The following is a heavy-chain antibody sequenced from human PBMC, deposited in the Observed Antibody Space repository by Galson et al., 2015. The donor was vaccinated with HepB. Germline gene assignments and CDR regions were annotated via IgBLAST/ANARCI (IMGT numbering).Heavy chain of an antibody. V-gene: IGHV3-23*01. D-gene: IGHD3-22*01. CDR1: GFTFSSYA. CDR2: ISGSGGST. CDR3: AKEEKGYYYDSSGWSDAFDI. J-gene: IGHJ3*02. Sequence: SLRLSCAASGFTFSSYAMSWVRQAPGKGLEWVSAISGSGGSTYYADSVKGRFTISRDNSKNTLYLQMNSLRAEDTAVYYCAKEEKGYYYDSSGWSDAFDIWGQGTMVTVSS.